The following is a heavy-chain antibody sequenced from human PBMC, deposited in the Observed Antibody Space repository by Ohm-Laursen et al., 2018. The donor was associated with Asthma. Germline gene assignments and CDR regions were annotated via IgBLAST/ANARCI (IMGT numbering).Heavy chain of an antibody. V-gene: IGHV4-59*01. D-gene: IGHD4-23*01. CDR2: IYYSGST. CDR3: AREGGGNNNWFDP. CDR1: GGSISSYY. J-gene: IGHJ5*02. Sequence: PSQTLSLTCTVSGGSISSYYWSWIRQPPGKGLEWIGYIYYSGSTNYNPSLKSQVTISVDTSKNQFSLKLSSVTAADTAVYYCAREGGGNNNWFDPWGQGTLVTVSS.